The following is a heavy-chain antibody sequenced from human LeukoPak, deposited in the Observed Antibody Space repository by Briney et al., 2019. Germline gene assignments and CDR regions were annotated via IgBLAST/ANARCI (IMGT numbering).Heavy chain of an antibody. D-gene: IGHD3-10*02. Sequence: PSETLSLTCAVYGGSFSGYYWSWIRQPPGKGLEWIGEINHSGSTNYNPSLKSRVTISVDTSKNQFSLKLSSVTAADTAVYYCARGPMSTGRRKFFDYWGQGTLVTVSP. CDR3: ARGPMSTGRRKFFDY. CDR2: INHSGST. J-gene: IGHJ4*02. CDR1: GGSFSGYY. V-gene: IGHV4-34*01.